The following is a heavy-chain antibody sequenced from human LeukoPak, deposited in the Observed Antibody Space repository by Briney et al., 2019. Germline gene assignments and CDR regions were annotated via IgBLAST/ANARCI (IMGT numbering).Heavy chain of an antibody. Sequence: GPMKVSWKASGYTFTSYAMHLVRQAPGQRLEWMGWINAGNGNTEYSRKFQGRVTITRDTSASTAYMELSSLRSEDTAVYYCARRSSSWSEFDYWGQGTLVTVSS. CDR3: ARRSSSWSEFDY. J-gene: IGHJ4*02. V-gene: IGHV1-3*01. CDR2: INAGNGNT. CDR1: GYTFTSYA. D-gene: IGHD6-6*01.